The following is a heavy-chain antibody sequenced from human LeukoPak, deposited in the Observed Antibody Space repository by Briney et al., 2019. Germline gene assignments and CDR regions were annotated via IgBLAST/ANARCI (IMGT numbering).Heavy chain of an antibody. Sequence: SETLSLTCAVYGGSFSGYYWSWIRQPPGKGLEWIGEINHSGSTNYNPSLKSRVTISVDTSKNQFSLKLSSVTAADTAVYYCARGRGQLTNAFDIWGQGTMVTVSS. V-gene: IGHV4-34*01. CDR2: INHSGST. CDR3: ARGRGQLTNAFDI. J-gene: IGHJ3*02. CDR1: GGSFSGYY. D-gene: IGHD3-3*01.